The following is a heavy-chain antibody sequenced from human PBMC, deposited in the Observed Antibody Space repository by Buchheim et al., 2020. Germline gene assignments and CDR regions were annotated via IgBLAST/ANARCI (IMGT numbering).Heavy chain of an antibody. J-gene: IGHJ6*02. CDR3: ARATYYDILTGYYARGMDV. CDR1: GFTFSSYG. D-gene: IGHD3-9*01. CDR2: IWYDGSNK. Sequence: QVQLVESGGGVVQPGRSLRLSCAASGFTFSSYGMHWVRQAPGKGLEWVAVIWYDGSNKYYADSVKGRFTISRDNSKNTLYLQMNSLRAEDTAVYYCARATYYDILTGYYARGMDVWGQGTT. V-gene: IGHV3-33*01.